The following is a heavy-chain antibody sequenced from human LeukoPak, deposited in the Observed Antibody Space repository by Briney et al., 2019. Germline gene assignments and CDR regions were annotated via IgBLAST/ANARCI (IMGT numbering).Heavy chain of an antibody. CDR2: INHSGST. CDR1: GGSFSGYY. J-gene: IGHJ6*02. Sequence: SETLSLTCAVYGGSFSGYYWSWIRQPPGQGLEWIGEINHSGSTNYNPSLKSRVTISVDTSKNQFSLKLSSVTAADTAVYYCARGRSLGLYYYYYGMDVWGQGTTVTVSS. CDR3: ARGRSLGLYYYYYGMDV. D-gene: IGHD2-2*02. V-gene: IGHV4-34*01.